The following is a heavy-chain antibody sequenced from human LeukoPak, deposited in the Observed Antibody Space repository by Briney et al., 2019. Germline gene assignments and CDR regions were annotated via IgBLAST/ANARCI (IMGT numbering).Heavy chain of an antibody. V-gene: IGHV1-69*01. CDR3: ARGKIAARPAPDY. J-gene: IGHJ4*02. CDR1: GGTFSSYA. CDR2: IIPIFGTA. Sequence: PWASVKVSCKASGGTFSSYAISWVRQAPGQELEWMGGIIPIFGTANYAQKFQGRVTITADESTSTAYMELSSLRSEDTAVYYCARGKIAARPAPDYWGQGTLVTVSS. D-gene: IGHD6-6*01.